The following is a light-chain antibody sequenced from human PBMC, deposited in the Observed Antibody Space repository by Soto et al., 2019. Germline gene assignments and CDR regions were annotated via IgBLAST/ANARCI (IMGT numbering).Light chain of an antibody. CDR2: EVS. J-gene: IGLJ1*01. CDR3: CSYAGSSTFYG. Sequence: QSVLTQPASVSGSPGQSITISCTGTSGDVGSYNLISWYQQYPDKAPKLMIYEVSKRPSGVSNRFSGSKSGNTASLTISGLQAADEADYYCCSYAGSSTFYGFGSGTKVT. CDR1: SGDVGSYNL. V-gene: IGLV2-23*02.